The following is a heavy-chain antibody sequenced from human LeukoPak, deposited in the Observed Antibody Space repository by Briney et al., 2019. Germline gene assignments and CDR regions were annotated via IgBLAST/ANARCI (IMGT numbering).Heavy chain of an antibody. V-gene: IGHV3-21*06. Sequence: GGSLRLSCAASGSTFSSYSMTWVRQAPGKGLEWVSSISGNSRYIYYADSMRGRFTISRDNAKNSLYLQMNSLKPEDTAVYYCARVAEAAAFDSWGQGTLVTVSS. CDR3: ARVAEAAAFDS. J-gene: IGHJ4*02. CDR2: ISGNSRYI. CDR1: GSTFSSYS. D-gene: IGHD6-13*01.